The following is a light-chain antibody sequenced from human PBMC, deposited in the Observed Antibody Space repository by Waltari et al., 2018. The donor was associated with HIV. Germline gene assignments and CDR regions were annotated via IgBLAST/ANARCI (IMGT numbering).Light chain of an antibody. CDR2: DNN. J-gene: IGLJ2*01. Sequence: QSVLTQPPSVSAAPGQRVTISCSGSSSDIENNYVSWYQQLPGTAPKLLIYDNNKRPSGIPDRFFVSKSGTSATLGINGLQTGDEADYYCGTWDSSLSVVVFGGGTKLTVL. V-gene: IGLV1-51*01. CDR3: GTWDSSLSVVV. CDR1: SSDIENNY.